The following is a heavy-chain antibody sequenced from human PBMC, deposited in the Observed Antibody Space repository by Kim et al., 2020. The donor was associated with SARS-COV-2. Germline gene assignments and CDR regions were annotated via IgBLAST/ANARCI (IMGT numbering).Heavy chain of an antibody. CDR3: ARGSTFYYDAGTYFTPWGYFDF. V-gene: IGHV4-59*01. J-gene: IGHJ4*02. D-gene: IGHD3-10*01. CDR1: GASISGYY. CDR2: IFYTGRT. Sequence: SETLSLTCTVSGASISGYYWGWIRQPPGKGLEYIGYIFYTGRTNYNPPLKSRVTISFDKSKNQFSLHLNSVTAADTAVYYCARGSTFYYDAGTYFTPWGYFDFWGRGTLVTVSS.